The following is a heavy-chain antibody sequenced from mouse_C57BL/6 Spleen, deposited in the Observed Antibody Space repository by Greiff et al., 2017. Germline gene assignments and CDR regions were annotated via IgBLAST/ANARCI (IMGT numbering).Heavy chain of an antibody. V-gene: IGHV5-4*03. Sequence: DVMLVESGGGLVKPGGSLKLSCAASGFTFSSYAMSWVRQTPEKRLEWVATISDGGSYTYYPDNVKGRFTISRDNAKNNLYLQMSHLKSEDTAMYYCAGQPFAYWGQGTLVTVSA. CDR1: GFTFSSYA. J-gene: IGHJ3*01. CDR3: AGQPFAY. CDR2: ISDGGSYT.